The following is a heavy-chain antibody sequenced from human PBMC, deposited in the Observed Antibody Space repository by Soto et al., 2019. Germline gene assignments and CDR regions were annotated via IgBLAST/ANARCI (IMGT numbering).Heavy chain of an antibody. D-gene: IGHD3-3*01. CDR3: ASAITIFGVVSYYYGMDV. CDR1: GGTFSSYA. V-gene: IGHV1-69*13. Sequence: GASVKVSCKAPGGTFSSYAISWVRQAPGQGLEWMGGIIPIFGTANYAQKFQGRVTITADESTSTAYMELSSLRSEDTAVYYCASAITIFGVVSYYYGMDVWGQGTTVTVSS. J-gene: IGHJ6*02. CDR2: IIPIFGTA.